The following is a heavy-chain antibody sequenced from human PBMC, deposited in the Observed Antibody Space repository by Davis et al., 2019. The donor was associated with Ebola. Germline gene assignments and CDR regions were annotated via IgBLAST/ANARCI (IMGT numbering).Heavy chain of an antibody. CDR3: ATRTYYYDSSGGMFDP. D-gene: IGHD3-22*01. V-gene: IGHV4-30-4*01. J-gene: IGHJ5*02. CDR2: IYYSGST. Sequence: PSETLSLTCTVSGGSISSGDYYWSWIRQPPGKGLEWIGYIYYSGSTYYNPSLKSRVTISVDTSKNQFSLKLSSVTAADTAMYYCATRTYYYDSSGGMFDPWGQGTLVTVSS. CDR1: GGSISSGDYY.